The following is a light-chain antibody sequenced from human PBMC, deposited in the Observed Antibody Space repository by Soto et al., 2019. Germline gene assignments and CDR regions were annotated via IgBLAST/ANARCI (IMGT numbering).Light chain of an antibody. CDR3: CSYAGSSNVV. J-gene: IGLJ2*01. V-gene: IGLV2-23*02. CDR2: EVS. Sequence: QSALTQPASASGSPGQSITISCTGTSSDVGSYNLVSWYQQHPGKAPKLMIYEVSKRPSGVSNRFSGSKSGNTASLTISGLQAEDEADYYCCSYAGSSNVVFGGGTKLTVL. CDR1: SSDVGSYNL.